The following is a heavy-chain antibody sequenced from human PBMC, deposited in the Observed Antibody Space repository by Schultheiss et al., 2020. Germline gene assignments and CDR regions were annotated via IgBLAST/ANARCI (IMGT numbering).Heavy chain of an antibody. CDR2: IYPGDSDT. D-gene: IGHD3-10*01. V-gene: IGHV5-51*01. J-gene: IGHJ4*02. Sequence: GGSLRLSCKGSGYSFTSYWIGWVRQVPGKGLEWMGIIYPGDSDTGYSPSFQGQVTISADKSISTAYLQWSSLKASDTAMYYCARLDGSGSYLDQFDYWGQGTLVTVSS. CDR3: ARLDGSGSYLDQFDY. CDR1: GYSFTSYW.